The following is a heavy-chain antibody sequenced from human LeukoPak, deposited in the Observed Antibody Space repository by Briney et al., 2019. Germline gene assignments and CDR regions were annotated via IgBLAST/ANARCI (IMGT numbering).Heavy chain of an antibody. D-gene: IGHD3-3*01. CDR3: AIVGDFWSGIWWFGP. CDR1: GGSFSAYH. CDR2: IKYDGST. J-gene: IGHJ5*02. Sequence: SETLSLTCAVYGGSFSAYHWGWIRQSPGKGLEWIGEIKYDGSTNYNPSLNSRVTISVDTSKNQFSLKLTSVTAADTAMYYCAIVGDFWSGIWWFGPWGQGSLVTVSS. V-gene: IGHV4-34*01.